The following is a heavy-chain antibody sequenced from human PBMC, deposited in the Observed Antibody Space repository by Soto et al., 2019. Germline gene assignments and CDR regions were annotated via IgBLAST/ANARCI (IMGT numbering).Heavy chain of an antibody. J-gene: IGHJ3*02. Sequence: SETLSLTCTVCGGSISSGCYYWSWIRQHPGKGLEWIGYIYYSGSTYYNPSLKSRVTISVDTSKNQFSLKLSSVTAADTAVYYFGGGCWRRAHYYDSSGYYPGVAFDILGQRTMVTV. V-gene: IGHV4-31*03. CDR3: GGGCWRRAHYYDSSGYYPGVAFDI. CDR1: GGSISSGCYY. CDR2: IYYSGST. D-gene: IGHD3-22*01.